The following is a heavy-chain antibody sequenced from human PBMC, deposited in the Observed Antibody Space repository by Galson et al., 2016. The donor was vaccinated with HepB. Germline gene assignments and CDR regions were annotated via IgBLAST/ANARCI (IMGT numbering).Heavy chain of an antibody. CDR1: ASISSSNW. CDR3: ARISRSSSWYSIREGGTFDS. D-gene: IGHD6-13*01. V-gene: IGHV4-4*02. Sequence: ASISSSNWWSWVRQSPGKGLEGIGEIYHSGSTNYNPSLKSRVTISVDKSKNQFSLKMRSVTAADTAVYYCARISRSSSWYSIREGGTFDSWGQGTMVTASS. CDR2: IYHSGST. J-gene: IGHJ3*02.